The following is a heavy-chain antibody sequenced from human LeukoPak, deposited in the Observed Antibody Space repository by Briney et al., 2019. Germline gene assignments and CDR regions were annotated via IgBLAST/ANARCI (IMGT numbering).Heavy chain of an antibody. J-gene: IGHJ3*02. V-gene: IGHV3-74*01. CDR2: ISTDGRTT. CDR1: GSTFSSYW. Sequence: GGSLRLSCAASGSTFSSYWMHWVRQAPGKGLVWVSRISTDGRTTSCADSVKGRFTISRDNAKNTLYLQLNSLRAEDTAVYYCVRSAQKAFDIWGQGTMVTVSS. CDR3: VRSAQKAFDI.